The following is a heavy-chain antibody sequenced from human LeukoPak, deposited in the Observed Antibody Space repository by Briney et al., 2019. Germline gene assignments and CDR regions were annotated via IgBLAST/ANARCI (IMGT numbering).Heavy chain of an antibody. V-gene: IGHV4-39*01. CDR1: GGSIRSRSYY. D-gene: IGHD1-1*01. Sequence: TSETLSLTCTVSGGSIRSRSYYWGWIRQPPGKGLEWIGSIFHDGTTYYSPSLKSRVTVSVDTSLNQFSLSLMSMTAADTAVYYCARRVVAGTTVDFWGQGNLVTVSS. CDR2: IFHDGTT. CDR3: ARRVVAGTTVDF. J-gene: IGHJ4*02.